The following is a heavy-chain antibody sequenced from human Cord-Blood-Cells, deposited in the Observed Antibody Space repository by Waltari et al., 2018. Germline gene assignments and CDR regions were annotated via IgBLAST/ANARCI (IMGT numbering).Heavy chain of an antibody. CDR2: FGPEDGET. V-gene: IGHV1-24*01. CDR1: GYTLTELS. J-gene: IGHJ3*02. CDR3: ATDQLGYDAFDI. Sequence: QVQLVQSGAEVKTPGASVKVSCKVSGYTLTELSLHWVRQAPGTGLEWMGGFGPEDGETIYAQKFQGRVTMTEDTATDTAYMELSSLRSEDTAVYYCATDQLGYDAFDIWGQGTMVTVSS. D-gene: IGHD1-1*01.